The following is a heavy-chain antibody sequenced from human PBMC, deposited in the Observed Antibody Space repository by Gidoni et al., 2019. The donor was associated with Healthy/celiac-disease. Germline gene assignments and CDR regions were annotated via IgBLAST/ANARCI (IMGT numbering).Heavy chain of an antibody. J-gene: IGHJ6*02. CDR3: ARDRSEHNWNYERPLYYYYGMDV. Sequence: VMEWVSSISSSSSYIYYADSVKGRFTISRDNAKNSLYLQMNSLRAEDTAVYYCARDRSEHNWNYERPLYYYYGMDVWGQGTTVTVSS. D-gene: IGHD1-7*01. V-gene: IGHV3-21*01. CDR2: ISSSSSYI.